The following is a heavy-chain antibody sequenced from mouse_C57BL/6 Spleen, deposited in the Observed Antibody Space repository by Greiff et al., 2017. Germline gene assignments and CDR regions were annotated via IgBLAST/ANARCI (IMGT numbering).Heavy chain of an antibody. Sequence: VKLMESGAELARPGASVKLSCKASGYTFTSYGISWVKQRTGQGLEWIGEIYPRSGNTYYNEKFKGKATLTADKSSSTAYMELRSLTSEDSAVYFCLSNYVGFAYWGQGTLVTVSA. D-gene: IGHD2-5*01. CDR1: GYTFTSYG. J-gene: IGHJ3*01. CDR3: LSNYVGFAY. V-gene: IGHV1-81*01. CDR2: IYPRSGNT.